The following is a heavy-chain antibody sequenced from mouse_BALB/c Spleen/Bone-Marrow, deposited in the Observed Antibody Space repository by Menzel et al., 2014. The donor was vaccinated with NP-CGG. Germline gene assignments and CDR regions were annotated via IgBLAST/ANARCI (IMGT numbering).Heavy chain of an antibody. CDR1: GFNIKDTY. D-gene: IGHD1-2*01. Sequence: EVQLQQSGAELVKPGASVKLSCTASGFNIKDTYMHWVKQRPEQGLEWIGRIDPANGNTKYDPKFQGKATITADTSSNTADLQLSSLTSEDTAVYYCATYYYGYYFDYWGQGATLTVSS. CDR2: IDPANGNT. V-gene: IGHV14-3*02. CDR3: ATYYYGYYFDY. J-gene: IGHJ2*01.